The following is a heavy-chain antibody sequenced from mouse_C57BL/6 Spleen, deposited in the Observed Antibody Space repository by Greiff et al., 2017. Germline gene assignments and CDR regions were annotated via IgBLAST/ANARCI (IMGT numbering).Heavy chain of an antibody. CDR2: IYPRSGNT. D-gene: IGHD1-1*01. CDR1: GYTFTSYG. J-gene: IGHJ4*01. V-gene: IGHV1-81*01. Sequence: QVQLQQSGAELARPGASVKLSCKASGYTFTSYGISWVKQRTGQGLEWIGEIYPRSGNTYYNEKFKGKATLTADKSSSTAYMELRSLTSEDSAVYFCARSRYYGSSSYYAMDYWGQGTSVTVSS. CDR3: ARSRYYGSSSYYAMDY.